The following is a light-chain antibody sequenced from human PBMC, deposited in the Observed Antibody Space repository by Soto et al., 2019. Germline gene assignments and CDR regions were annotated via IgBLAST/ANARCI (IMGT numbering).Light chain of an antibody. Sequence: ETVMTQSPATLSVSPGEGATLSCRASRSISSSLAWYQQKPGRAPRLLIYGASTRATDIPARFSGSGSGTEFTLTVDSLQSDDIAVYYCQQYYNWPVTFGGGTKVEIK. CDR2: GAS. CDR3: QQYYNWPVT. J-gene: IGKJ4*01. V-gene: IGKV3-15*01. CDR1: RSISSS.